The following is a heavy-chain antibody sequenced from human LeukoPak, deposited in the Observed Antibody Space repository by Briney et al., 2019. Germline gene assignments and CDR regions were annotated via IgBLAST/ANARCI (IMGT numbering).Heavy chain of an antibody. Sequence: GGSLRLSCAASGFTFSDYYMSWVRQAPGKGLEWVSVIYSGGSTYYADSVKGRFTISRDNSKNTLYLQMNSLRAEDTAVYYCARESTEDRPGSWGQGTLVTVSS. D-gene: IGHD5/OR15-5a*01. V-gene: IGHV3-66*01. CDR1: GFTFSDYY. CDR2: IYSGGST. CDR3: ARESTEDRPGS. J-gene: IGHJ5*02.